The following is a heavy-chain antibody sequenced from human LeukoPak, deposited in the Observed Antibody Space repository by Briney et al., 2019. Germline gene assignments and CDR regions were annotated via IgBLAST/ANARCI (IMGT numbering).Heavy chain of an antibody. CDR1: GGSISSYY. D-gene: IGHD2-21*01. J-gene: IGHJ4*02. V-gene: IGHV4-59*08. CDR2: IYYSGST. CDR3: ARYCGGDCYRPFDY. Sequence: SETLSLTCTVSGGSISSYYWSWIRQPPGKGLEWIGYIYYSGSTNYNPSLKSRVTISVDTSKNQFSLKLSSVTAADTAVYYYARYCGGDCYRPFDYWGQGTLVTVSS.